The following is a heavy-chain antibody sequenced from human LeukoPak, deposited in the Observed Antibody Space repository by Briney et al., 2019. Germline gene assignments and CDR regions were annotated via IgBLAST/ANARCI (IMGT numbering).Heavy chain of an antibody. CDR3: ARAFCSGGSCYRGVGFDP. J-gene: IGHJ5*02. Sequence: SETLSLTCTVSGGSISSYYWSWIRQPPGKGLEWIGYIYYSGSTNYNPSLKSRVTISVDTSKNQFSLKLSSVTAADTAVYYCARAFCSGGSCYRGVGFDPWGQGTLVTISS. D-gene: IGHD2-15*01. CDR2: IYYSGST. V-gene: IGHV4-59*08. CDR1: GGSISSYY.